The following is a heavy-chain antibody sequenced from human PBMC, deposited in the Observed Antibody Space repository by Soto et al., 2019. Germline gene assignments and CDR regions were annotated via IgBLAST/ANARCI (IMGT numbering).Heavy chain of an antibody. Sequence: GASVKVSCKASGGTFSSYAISWVRQAPGQGLEWMGRIIPILGIANYAQKFQGRVTITADKSTSTAYMELSSLRSEDTAVYYCARDVDYSSGPGYWGQGTLVTVSS. CDR1: GGTFSSYA. D-gene: IGHD6-19*01. J-gene: IGHJ4*02. CDR3: ARDVDYSSGPGY. V-gene: IGHV1-69*04. CDR2: IIPILGIA.